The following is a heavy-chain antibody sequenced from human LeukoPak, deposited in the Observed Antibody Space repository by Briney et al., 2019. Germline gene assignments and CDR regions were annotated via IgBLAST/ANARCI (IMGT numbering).Heavy chain of an antibody. CDR2: INHNGNVN. CDR3: ARGGGLDV. J-gene: IGHJ6*02. CDR1: GFTFSSYW. V-gene: IGHV3-7*03. D-gene: IGHD3-16*01. Sequence: GGSLRLSCAASGFTFSSYWMNWARQAPGKGLEWVASINHNGNVNYYVDSVKGRFTISRDNAKNSLYLQMSNLRAEDTAVYFCARGGGLDVWGQGAMVTVSS.